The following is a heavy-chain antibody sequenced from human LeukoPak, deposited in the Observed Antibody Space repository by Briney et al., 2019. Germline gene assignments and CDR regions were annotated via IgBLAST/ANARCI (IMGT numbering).Heavy chain of an antibody. D-gene: IGHD4-17*01. Sequence: PGGSLRLSCAASGFTFTTYFMSWVRQAPGKGLEWVSYISSSGSTIYYADSVKGRFTISRDNAKSSLYLQMNSLRAEDTAVYYCAGTTARYSWFVPWGQGTLVTVSS. V-gene: IGHV3-48*04. CDR2: ISSSGSTI. J-gene: IGHJ5*02. CDR3: AGTTARYSWFVP. CDR1: GFTFTTYF.